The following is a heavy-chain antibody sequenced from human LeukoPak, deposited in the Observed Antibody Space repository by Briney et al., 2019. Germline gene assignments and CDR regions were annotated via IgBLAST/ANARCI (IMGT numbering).Heavy chain of an antibody. V-gene: IGHV3-30*02. J-gene: IGHJ4*02. Sequence: GGSLRLSCAASGFTFSSYGMHWVRQAPGKGLEWVAFIRYDGSNKYYADSVKGRFTISRDNSKNTLYLQMNSLRAEDTAVYFCARDAFGESAYWGQGTLVTVSS. D-gene: IGHD3-10*01. CDR2: IRYDGSNK. CDR1: GFTFSSYG. CDR3: ARDAFGESAY.